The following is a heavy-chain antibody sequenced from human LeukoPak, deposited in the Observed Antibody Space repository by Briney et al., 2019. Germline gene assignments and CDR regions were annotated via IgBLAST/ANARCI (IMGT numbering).Heavy chain of an antibody. V-gene: IGHV3-30*18. CDR1: GFTFRNYG. Sequence: GRSLRLSCAASGFTFRNYGMHWVRQAPGKGLDWVTVISYDGSNKYYADSVKGRFTISRDNSKNTLYLQMNSLRAEDTAVYYCAKVRYFGPSAFDIWGQGTMVTVSS. CDR3: AKVRYFGPSAFDI. CDR2: ISYDGSNK. J-gene: IGHJ3*02. D-gene: IGHD3-9*01.